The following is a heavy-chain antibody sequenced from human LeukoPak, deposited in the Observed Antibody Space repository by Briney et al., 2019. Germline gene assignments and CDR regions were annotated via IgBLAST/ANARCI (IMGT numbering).Heavy chain of an antibody. J-gene: IGHJ2*01. D-gene: IGHD2-21*02. CDR1: GFTFSSYD. CDR2: IGTAGDT. Sequence: GGSLRLSCAASGFTFSSYDMHWVRQATGKGLGWVSAIGTAGDTYYPGSVKGRFTISRENAKNSLYLQMNSLRAGDTAVYYCARVQGLDCRWYFDLWGRGTLVTVSS. V-gene: IGHV3-13*01. CDR3: ARVQGLDCRWYFDL.